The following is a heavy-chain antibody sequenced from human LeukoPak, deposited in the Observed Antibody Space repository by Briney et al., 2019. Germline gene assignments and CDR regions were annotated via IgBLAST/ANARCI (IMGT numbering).Heavy chain of an antibody. CDR2: IYPGDSDT. V-gene: IGHV5-51*01. J-gene: IGHJ4*02. CDR3: ARNVGGNFVDY. Sequence: GESLKISCKGSGYTFTNYWIGWVRQMPGKGLEWMGIIYPGDSDTRYSPSFQGQVTISADKSISTAYLQWGSLRASDTAMYYCARNVGGNFVDYWGQGTLVTVSS. D-gene: IGHD1-1*01. CDR1: GYTFTNYW.